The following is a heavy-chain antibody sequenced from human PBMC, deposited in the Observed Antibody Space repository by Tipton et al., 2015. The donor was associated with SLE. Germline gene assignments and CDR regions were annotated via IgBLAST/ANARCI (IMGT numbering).Heavy chain of an antibody. CDR1: GFTFSSYW. CDR3: AREHVLYQKVDYYYYGMDV. CDR2: MNIDGSVR. D-gene: IGHD2-8*01. Sequence: SLRLSCAASGFTFSSYWMHWVRQAPGKGLVWVSRMNIDGSVRTYADSVKGRFTISRDNAKNSLYLQMNSLRAEDTAVYYCAREHVLYQKVDYYYYGMDVWGQGTTVTVSS. V-gene: IGHV3-74*01. J-gene: IGHJ6*02.